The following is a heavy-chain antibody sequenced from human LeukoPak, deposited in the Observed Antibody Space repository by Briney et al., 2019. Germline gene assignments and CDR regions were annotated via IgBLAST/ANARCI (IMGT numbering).Heavy chain of an antibody. Sequence: PGGSLRLSCAASGFTFSSYWMSWVRQAPGKGLEWVANIKQDGSEKYYVDSAKGRFTISRDNAKNSLYLLMNSLRAEDTAVYYCARALRTVWGYYFDYWGQGTLVTVSS. J-gene: IGHJ4*02. D-gene: IGHD4-17*01. V-gene: IGHV3-7*01. CDR2: IKQDGSEK. CDR3: ARALRTVWGYYFDY. CDR1: GFTFSSYW.